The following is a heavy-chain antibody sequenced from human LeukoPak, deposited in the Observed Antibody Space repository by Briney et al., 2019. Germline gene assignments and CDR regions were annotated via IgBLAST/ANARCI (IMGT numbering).Heavy chain of an antibody. Sequence: ASVKVSCKASGYIFTGYYMHWVRQAPGQGLEWMGWINPNSGGTNYAQKFQGRVTMTTDTSTSTAYMELRSLRSDDTAVYYCARVTYYDILTGYYSFDYWGQGTLVTVSS. V-gene: IGHV1-2*02. D-gene: IGHD3-9*01. CDR2: INPNSGGT. CDR3: ARVTYYDILTGYYSFDY. J-gene: IGHJ4*02. CDR1: GYIFTGYY.